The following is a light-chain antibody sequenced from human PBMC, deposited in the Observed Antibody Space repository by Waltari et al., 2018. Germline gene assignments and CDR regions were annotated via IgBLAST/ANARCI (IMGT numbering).Light chain of an antibody. CDR1: QTINTY. V-gene: IGKV1-39*01. CDR3: QQSDTTPLT. J-gene: IGKJ4*01. Sequence: QMTQSPSSLSASIGDRVTITCRASQTINTYLNGYQQKSGKAPRLLIYAASTLLSGVPSRFGGGGSGTEFTLTISTLQPEDFATYYCQQSDTTPLTFGGGTKVDIK. CDR2: AAS.